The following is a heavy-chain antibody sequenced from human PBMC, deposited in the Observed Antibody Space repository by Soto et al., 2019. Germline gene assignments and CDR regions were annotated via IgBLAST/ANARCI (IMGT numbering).Heavy chain of an antibody. CDR2: ISGSGDFT. CDR1: GFTFSNYA. D-gene: IGHD3-10*01. V-gene: IGHV3-23*01. Sequence: GGSLRLSCAASGFTFSNYAISWVRQTPGKGLEWVSVISGSGDFTYYADSLKGRFTISRDNPKNTIYLQMNSLRAEDTAVYYCVKGFYGSGSYYNERAFDSWGQGTLVTVSS. J-gene: IGHJ4*02. CDR3: VKGFYGSGSYYNERAFDS.